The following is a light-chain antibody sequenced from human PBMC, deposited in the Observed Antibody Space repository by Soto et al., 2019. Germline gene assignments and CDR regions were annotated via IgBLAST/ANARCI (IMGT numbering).Light chain of an antibody. CDR3: LLYFGGVWV. V-gene: IGLV7-43*01. CDR2: SSS. Sequence: QTVVTQEPSGTVSPGGTVTLTCASSTGAVTSGYYPNWFQQKLGQAPRALSWSSSNKHSWTPARFSGSLLGGQAALTLSGVQPEDEAEYYCLLYFGGVWVFGGGTKLTVL. CDR1: TGAVTSGYY. J-gene: IGLJ3*02.